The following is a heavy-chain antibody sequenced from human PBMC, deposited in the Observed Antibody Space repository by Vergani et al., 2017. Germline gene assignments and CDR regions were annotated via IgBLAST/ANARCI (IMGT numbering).Heavy chain of an antibody. CDR2: ISWNGGGI. CDR1: GFTFDDYA. V-gene: IGHV3-9*01. CDR3: AKDIVVLPAANFDY. Sequence: EVQLVESGGGLVQPGRSLRLSCAASGFTFDDYAMHWVRQAPGKGLEWVSGISWNGGGIGYADSVKGRFTISRDNAKNSLYLQMNSLRPEDTAFYYCAKDIVVLPAANFDYWGQGTLVTVSS. D-gene: IGHD2-2*01. J-gene: IGHJ4*02.